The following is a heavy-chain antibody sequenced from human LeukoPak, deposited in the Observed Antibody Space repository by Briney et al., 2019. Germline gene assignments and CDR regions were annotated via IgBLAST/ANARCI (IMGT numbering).Heavy chain of an antibody. V-gene: IGHV4-4*09. CDR2: IYTSGST. CDR1: GGSISSYY. J-gene: IGHJ4*02. D-gene: IGHD2-2*01. Sequence: SETLSLTCTVSGGSISSYYWSWIRQPPGKGLEWIGYIYTSGSTNYNPSLKSRVTISVDTSKNQFSLKLSSVTAADTAVYYCARGCSTSCSRCDYWGQGTLVTVSS. CDR3: ARGCSTSCSRCDY.